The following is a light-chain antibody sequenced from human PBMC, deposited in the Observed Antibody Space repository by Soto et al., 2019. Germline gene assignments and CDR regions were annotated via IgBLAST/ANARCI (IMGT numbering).Light chain of an antibody. CDR1: SRDVGIYHY. J-gene: IGLJ1*01. CDR2: EVS. CDR3: SSYTSGSTFV. Sequence: QSALTQPASGSGSPGHSISISCTGSSRDVGIYHYVSWYQQHPGKAPKLLISEVSNRPSGVSNSFSGSKSDNTASLTISGLQAEDEADYYCSSYTSGSTFVCGPGTTLPVL. V-gene: IGLV2-14*01.